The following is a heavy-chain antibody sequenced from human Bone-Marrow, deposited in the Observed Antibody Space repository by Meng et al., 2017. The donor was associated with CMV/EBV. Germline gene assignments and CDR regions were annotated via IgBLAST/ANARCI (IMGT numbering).Heavy chain of an antibody. CDR3: ARVFRGYYGMDV. J-gene: IGHJ6*02. D-gene: IGHD1-14*01. CDR1: GYTFTSYG. V-gene: IGHV1-8*03. CDR2: MNPNSGNT. Sequence: ASVKVSCKASGYTFTSYGINWVRQATGQGLEWMGWMNPNSGNTGYAQKFQGRVTITRNTSISTAYMELSSLRSEDTAVYYCARVFRGYYGMDVWGQGTTVTVSS.